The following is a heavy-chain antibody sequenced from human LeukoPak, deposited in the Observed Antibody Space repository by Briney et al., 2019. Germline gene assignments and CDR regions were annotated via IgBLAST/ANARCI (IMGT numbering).Heavy chain of an antibody. CDR1: GVSISSSNW. CDR2: IYHSGNT. Sequence: SGTLSLTCAVSGVSISSSNWWSGLRQPPGRGLGWIGEIYHSGNTNYNPSLKSRVTISVDKSKNQFSLKLTSVTAADTAVYYCARERAAAGTRLDYWGQGTLLTVSS. D-gene: IGHD6-13*01. CDR3: ARERAAAGTRLDY. V-gene: IGHV4-4*02. J-gene: IGHJ4*02.